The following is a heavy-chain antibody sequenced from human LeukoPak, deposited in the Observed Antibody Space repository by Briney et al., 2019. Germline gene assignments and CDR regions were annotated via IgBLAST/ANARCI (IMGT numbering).Heavy chain of an antibody. V-gene: IGHV4-34*01. CDR3: ARGLTTYDY. CDR2: INHSGST. J-gene: IGHJ4*02. CDR1: GGSFSGYY. D-gene: IGHD4-11*01. Sequence: KSSETLSLTCAVYGGSFSGYYWSWIRQPPGKGLEWIGEINHSGSTNYNPSLKSRVTISVDTSKNQFSLKLSSVTAADTAVYYCARGLTTYDYWGQGTLVTVSS.